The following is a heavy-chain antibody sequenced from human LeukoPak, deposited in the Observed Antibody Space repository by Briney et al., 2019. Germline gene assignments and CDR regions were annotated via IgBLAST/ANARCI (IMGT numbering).Heavy chain of an antibody. CDR1: GFTFSSYW. CDR2: IKQDGSEK. D-gene: IGHD5-18*01. J-gene: IGHJ5*02. V-gene: IGHV3-7*01. CDR3: AREQLWPGLGWFDP. Sequence: GGSLRLSCAASGFTFSSYWMSWVRQAPGKGLEWVANIKQDGSEKYYVDSVKGRFTISRDNAKNSLYLQMNSLRAEDTAVYYCAREQLWPGLGWFDPWGQGTLVTVSS.